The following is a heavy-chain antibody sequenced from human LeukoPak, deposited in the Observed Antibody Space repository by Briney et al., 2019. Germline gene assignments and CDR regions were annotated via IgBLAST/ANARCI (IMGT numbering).Heavy chain of an antibody. V-gene: IGHV3-30*18. CDR3: AKPNGITGTTAPHFDY. D-gene: IGHD1-20*01. CDR2: ISYDGSNK. J-gene: IGHJ4*02. Sequence: PGRSLRLSCAASGFTFSSYGMHWVRQAPGKGLEWVAVISYDGSNKYYADSVKGRFTISRDNSKSTLYLQMNSLRAEDTAEYYCAKPNGITGTTAPHFDYWGQGTLVTVSS. CDR1: GFTFSSYG.